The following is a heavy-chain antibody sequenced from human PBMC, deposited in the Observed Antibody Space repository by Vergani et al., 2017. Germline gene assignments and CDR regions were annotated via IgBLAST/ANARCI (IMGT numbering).Heavy chain of an antibody. CDR1: EVTFSNYA. D-gene: IGHD3-10*01. CDR3: AKQYFVSGNYLFVY. J-gene: IGHJ4*02. V-gene: IGHV3-23*01. Sequence: EVQLLESGGGLVQPGGSLRLTCAASEVTFSNYAMNWGRQAPGKGVACVSGISVSGVSAYYTDSAKGRFTISRDNSKNMLFLQMNNLRTEDTAIYYCAKQYFVSGNYLFVYWGQGTLVTVSS. CDR2: ISVSGVSA.